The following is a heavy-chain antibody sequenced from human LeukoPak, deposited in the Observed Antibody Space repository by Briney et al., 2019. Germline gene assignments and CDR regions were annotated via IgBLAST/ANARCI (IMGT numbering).Heavy chain of an antibody. CDR1: GGTFSSYA. V-gene: IGHV1-69*13. CDR3: ARSQWLNQGLFDY. D-gene: IGHD6-19*01. CDR2: IIPIFGTA. Sequence: SVKVSCTASGGTFSSYAISWVRQAPGHGLEWMGGIIPIFGTANYAQKFQGRVTITADESTSTAYMELSSLRSEDTAVYYCARSQWLNQGLFDYWGQGTLVTVS. J-gene: IGHJ4*02.